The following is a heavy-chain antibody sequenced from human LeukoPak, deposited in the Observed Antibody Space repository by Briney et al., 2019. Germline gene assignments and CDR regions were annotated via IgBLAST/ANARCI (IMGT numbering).Heavy chain of an antibody. D-gene: IGHD2-15*01. Sequence: ASVKVSCKASGYTFTSYGISWVRQAPGQGLEWMGWINPNSGGTNYAQKFQGRVTMTRDTSISTAYMELSGLRFDDTAVYYCARDSGCSGGSCYFDYWGQGTLVTVSS. CDR1: GYTFTSYG. V-gene: IGHV1-2*02. J-gene: IGHJ4*02. CDR3: ARDSGCSGGSCYFDY. CDR2: INPNSGGT.